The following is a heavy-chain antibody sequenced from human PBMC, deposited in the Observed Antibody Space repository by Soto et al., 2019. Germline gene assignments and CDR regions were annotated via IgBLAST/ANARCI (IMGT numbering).Heavy chain of an antibody. V-gene: IGHV3-43*01. CDR2: ISWDGGST. CDR3: AKDEQWRAPSGWFDP. J-gene: IGHJ5*02. D-gene: IGHD6-19*01. Sequence: PGGSLRLSCAASGFTFDDYTMHWVRQAPGKGLEWVSLISWDGGSTYYADSVKGRFTISRDNSKNSLYLQMNSLRTEDTALYYCAKDEQWRAPSGWFDPPGQATLVTVSS. CDR1: GFTFDDYT.